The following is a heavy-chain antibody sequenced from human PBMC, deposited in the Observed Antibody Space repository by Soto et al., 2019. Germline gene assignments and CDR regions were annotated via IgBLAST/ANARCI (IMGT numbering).Heavy chain of an antibody. CDR2: INPSGGST. Sequence: ASVKVSSKASGYTFTSYYMHWVRQAPGQGLEWMGIINPSGGSTRYAQKFQGRVTMTRNTSTSTVYMELSSLRSEYTAVYYCSRGVTNDSSGYCFDYWGQRPLVSVSS. V-gene: IGHV1-46*01. CDR1: GYTFTSYY. D-gene: IGHD3-22*01. CDR3: SRGVTNDSSGYCFDY. J-gene: IGHJ4*02.